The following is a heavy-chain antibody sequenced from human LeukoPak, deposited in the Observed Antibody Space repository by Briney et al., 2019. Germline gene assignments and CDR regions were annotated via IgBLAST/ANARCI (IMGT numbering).Heavy chain of an antibody. J-gene: IGHJ6*03. CDR2: IYYTET. D-gene: IGHD3-10*01. CDR3: ARGIGLGELTYYYYYYMDV. Sequence: PPDTLSLTCTVSGGSVSNYYWSWIRQSPGKGLEWIGYIYYTETSYNPSLKGRVTISADTSKNQFSLKLYSVTAADTAVYYCARGIGLGELTYYYYYYMDVWGKGTTVTISS. CDR1: GGSVSNYY. V-gene: IGHV4-59*02.